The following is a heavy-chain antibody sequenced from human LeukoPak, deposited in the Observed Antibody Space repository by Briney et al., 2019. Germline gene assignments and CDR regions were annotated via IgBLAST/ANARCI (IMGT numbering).Heavy chain of an antibody. J-gene: IGHJ4*02. CDR3: ARDLPAAVD. CDR2: ISRSSSDI. V-gene: IGHV3-21*01. CDR1: GFSFSSYS. D-gene: IGHD2-2*01. Sequence: GGSLRLSCAASGFSFSSYSMSWVRQAPGKGLEWVSFISRSSSDIYHADSVEGRFTISRDNAKNSLYLQMNSLRAEDMAVYYCARDLPAAVDWGQGTLVTVSS.